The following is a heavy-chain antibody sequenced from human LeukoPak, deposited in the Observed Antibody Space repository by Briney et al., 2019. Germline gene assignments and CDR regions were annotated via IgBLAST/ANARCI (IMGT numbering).Heavy chain of an antibody. CDR3: AKGSYGPYYFDY. CDR2: ISGDGGST. Sequence: GGSLRLSCTASGFIFDDYAMHWVRQAPGKGLEWVSLISGDGGSTYYADSVKGRFTISRDNSKNSLYLQMNSLRTEDTALYYCAKGSYGPYYFDYWGQGTLVTVSS. D-gene: IGHD5-18*01. V-gene: IGHV3-43*02. J-gene: IGHJ4*02. CDR1: GFIFDDYA.